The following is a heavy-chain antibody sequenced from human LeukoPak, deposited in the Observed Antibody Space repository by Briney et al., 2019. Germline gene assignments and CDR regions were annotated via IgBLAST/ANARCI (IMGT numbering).Heavy chain of an antibody. CDR2: ISSSSSYI. CDR3: AKETLGYCSGGSCYPYYYYGMDV. J-gene: IGHJ6*02. Sequence: GGSLRLSCAASGFTFSSYSMNWVRQAPGKGLEWVSSISSSSSYIYYADSVKGRFTISRDNAKNSLYLQMNSLRAEDTALYYCAKETLGYCSGGSCYPYYYYGMDVWGQGTTVTVSS. CDR1: GFTFSSYS. V-gene: IGHV3-21*04. D-gene: IGHD2-15*01.